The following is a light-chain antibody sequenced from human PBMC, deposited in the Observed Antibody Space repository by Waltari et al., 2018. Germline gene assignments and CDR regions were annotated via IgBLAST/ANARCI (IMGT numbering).Light chain of an antibody. CDR1: QDISNY. J-gene: IGKJ4*01. V-gene: IGKV1-33*01. CDR2: DAS. Sequence: DIQMTQSPSSLSASVGDRGTITCQASQDISNYLNWYQQKPGKAPKLLIYDASNLETGVPSRFSGSGSGTDFTFTISSLQPEDIATYYCQQYDNLPLTFGGGTEVEIK. CDR3: QQYDNLPLT.